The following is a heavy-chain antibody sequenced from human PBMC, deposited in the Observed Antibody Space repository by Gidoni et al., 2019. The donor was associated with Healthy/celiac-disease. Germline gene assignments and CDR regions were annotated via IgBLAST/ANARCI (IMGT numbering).Heavy chain of an antibody. CDR2: IYTSGST. V-gene: IGHV4-4*07. D-gene: IGHD5-12*01. CDR1: GGSISSYY. J-gene: IGHJ4*02. Sequence: QVQLQESGPGLVKPLETLSLTCTVSGGSISSYYWSWIRQPAGKGLEWIGRIYTSGSTNYNPSLKSRVTMSVDTSKNQFSLKLSSVTAADTAVYYCARVAGDSGPDEYYFDYWGQGTLVTVSS. CDR3: ARVAGDSGPDEYYFDY.